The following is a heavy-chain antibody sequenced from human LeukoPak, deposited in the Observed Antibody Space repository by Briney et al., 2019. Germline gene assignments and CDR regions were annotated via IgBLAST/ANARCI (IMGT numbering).Heavy chain of an antibody. D-gene: IGHD3-9*01. CDR1: GFTFDDYA. V-gene: IGHV3-9*01. CDR3: AKDSVGYDILTGYSYFDY. Sequence: QTGGSLRLSCAASGFTFDDYAMHWVRQAPGKGLEWVSGISWNSGSIGYADSVKGRFTISRDNAKNSLYLQMNSLRAEDTALYYCAKDSVGYDILTGYSYFDYWGQGTLVTVSS. J-gene: IGHJ4*02. CDR2: ISWNSGSI.